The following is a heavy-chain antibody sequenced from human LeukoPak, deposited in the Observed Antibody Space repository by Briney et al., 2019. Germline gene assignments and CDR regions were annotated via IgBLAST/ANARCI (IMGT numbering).Heavy chain of an antibody. CDR3: ARLSGTSALYYLDY. D-gene: IGHD2-2*01. CDR1: GFTFSSSS. J-gene: IGHJ4*02. CDR2: ISPSSSHI. Sequence: GGSLRLSCAASGFTFSSSSMNWVRQAPGKGLEWVSSISPSSSHIYYADSVKGRFIISRDNAKNSLYLQMNSLRAEDMAVYYCARLSGTSALYYLDYWGQGTRVTVSS. V-gene: IGHV3-21*06.